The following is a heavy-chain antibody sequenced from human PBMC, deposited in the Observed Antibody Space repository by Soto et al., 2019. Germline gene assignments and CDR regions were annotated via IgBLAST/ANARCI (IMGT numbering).Heavy chain of an antibody. CDR3: ARVDGRFLEWLLQDDAFDI. Sequence: QVQLVESGGGVVQPGRSLRLSCVASGFTFSSYGMHWVRQAPGKGLEWVAVISYDGRNTYYADSVKGRFTISRDNSKNTLYLQINSLRAEDTAVYYCARVDGRFLEWLLQDDAFDIWGQGTMVTVSS. D-gene: IGHD3-3*01. V-gene: IGHV3-30*03. CDR2: ISYDGRNT. CDR1: GFTFSSYG. J-gene: IGHJ3*02.